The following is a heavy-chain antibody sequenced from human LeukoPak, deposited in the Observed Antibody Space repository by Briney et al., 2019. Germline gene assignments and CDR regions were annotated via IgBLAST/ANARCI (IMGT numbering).Heavy chain of an antibody. D-gene: IGHD6-19*01. V-gene: IGHV1-2*02. CDR3: ARDPPYSSGLAGFDY. Sequence: GASVKVSCKASGYTFTGYYMHWVRQAPGQGLEWMGWINPNSGGTNYAQKFQGRVTMTRDTSISTAYMEPSRLRSDDMAVYYCARDPPYSSGLAGFDYWGQGTLVTVSS. CDR1: GYTFTGYY. J-gene: IGHJ4*02. CDR2: INPNSGGT.